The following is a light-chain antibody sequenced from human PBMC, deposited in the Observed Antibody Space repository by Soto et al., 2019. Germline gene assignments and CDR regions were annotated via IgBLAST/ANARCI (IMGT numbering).Light chain of an antibody. CDR1: QSVSSSY. CDR2: GAS. Sequence: EIVLTQSPGTLSLSPGETAALSCRASQSVSSSYLAWYQQKPGQAPRLLIYGASNRATGIPARFSGSGSGTEFTLTISSLEPEDIAVYYCQQRSNWPRTFGQGTKVDI. V-gene: IGKV3D-20*02. CDR3: QQRSNWPRT. J-gene: IGKJ1*01.